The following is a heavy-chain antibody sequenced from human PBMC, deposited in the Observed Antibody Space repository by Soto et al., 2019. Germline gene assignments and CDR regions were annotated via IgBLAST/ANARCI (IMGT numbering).Heavy chain of an antibody. CDR2: IWYDGSNK. Sequence: GGSLRLSCAASGFTFSSYGMHWVRQAPGKGLEWVAVIWYDGSNKYYADSVKGRFTISRDNSKNTLYLQMNSLRAEDTAVYYCARHSPRRYYDYIWGSSRAPRVFDICGQGTMVTVSS. CDR3: ARHSPRRYYDYIWGSSRAPRVFDI. V-gene: IGHV3-33*01. J-gene: IGHJ3*02. CDR1: GFTFSSYG. D-gene: IGHD3-16*02.